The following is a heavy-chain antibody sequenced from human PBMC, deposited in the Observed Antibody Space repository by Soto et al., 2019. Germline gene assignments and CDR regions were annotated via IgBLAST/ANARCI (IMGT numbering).Heavy chain of an antibody. CDR3: ARVGSQGYSYGYDDY. CDR1: GFTFSSYW. D-gene: IGHD5-18*01. CDR2: INSDGSST. J-gene: IGHJ4*02. Sequence: GGSLRLSCAASGFTFSSYWTHWVRQPPGKGLVWVSRINSDGSSTSYADSVKGRFTISRDNAKNTLYLQMNSLRAEDTAVYYCARVGSQGYSYGYDDYWGQGTLVTVSS. V-gene: IGHV3-74*01.